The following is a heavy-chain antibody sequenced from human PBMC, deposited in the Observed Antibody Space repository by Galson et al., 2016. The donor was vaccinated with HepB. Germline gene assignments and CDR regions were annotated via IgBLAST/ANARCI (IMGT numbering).Heavy chain of an antibody. CDR3: VRAVPNWNYGMDV. V-gene: IGHV6-1*01. D-gene: IGHD1-1*01. CDR2: TFYRSQWHY. Sequence: CAISGDSVSGNSVAWMWIRQSPSRGLEWLGRTFYRSQWHYNYAESVKSRITINPDTSKNQFSLQLSSVTPEDTAVYYCVRAVPNWNYGMDVWGQGTAVTVPS. CDR1: GDSVSGNSVA. J-gene: IGHJ6*02.